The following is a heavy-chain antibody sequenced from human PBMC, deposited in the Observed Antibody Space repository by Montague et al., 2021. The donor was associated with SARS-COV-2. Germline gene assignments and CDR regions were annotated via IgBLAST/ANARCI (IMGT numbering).Heavy chain of an antibody. CDR2: IRDQAYGGTT. CDR3: TRGAMSMIWGLRSGYYFDY. Sequence: SLRLSCAASGFSFGDSVMSWVRQAPGKGLEWVGLIRDQAYGGTTEYAASVKGRFTIPRDDSKSIAYLQMDSLKTEDTAVYYCTRGAMSMIWGLRSGYYFDYWGQGTLVTVSS. V-gene: IGHV3-49*04. J-gene: IGHJ4*02. D-gene: IGHD3/OR15-3a*01. CDR1: GFSFGDSV.